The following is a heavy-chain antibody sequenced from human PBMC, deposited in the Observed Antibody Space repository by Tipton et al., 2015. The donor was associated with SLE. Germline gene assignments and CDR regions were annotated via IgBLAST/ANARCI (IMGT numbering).Heavy chain of an antibody. D-gene: IGHD3-22*01. Sequence: SLRLSCAVSGFTFSNYWMSWVRQAPGKGLEWVANINQDGSEKYYVDSVKGRFTISRDSAKNSLYLQMNSLRAEDTAIYYCTRDYYGQSNYGMDVWGPGTTVTVSS. V-gene: IGHV3-7*03. CDR3: TRDYYGQSNYGMDV. CDR1: GFTFSNYW. CDR2: INQDGSEK. J-gene: IGHJ6*01.